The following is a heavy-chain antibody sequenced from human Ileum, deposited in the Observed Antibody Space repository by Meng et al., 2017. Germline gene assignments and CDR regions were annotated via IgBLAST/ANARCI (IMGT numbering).Heavy chain of an antibody. CDR1: GDSVSSNSAA. CDR3: ARDGGAAPDYFDY. V-gene: IGHV6-1*01. D-gene: IGHD3-16*01. CDR2: TYYRSKWYN. Sequence: QVQLQQSGPGLVMPSPTLPLSCPISGDSVSSNSAAWNWIRQSPSRGLEWLGRTYYRSKWYNNYAVSVRSRISINPDTSKNQFSLQLNSVTPEDTAVYYCARDGGAAPDYFDYWGQGTLVTVSS. J-gene: IGHJ4*02.